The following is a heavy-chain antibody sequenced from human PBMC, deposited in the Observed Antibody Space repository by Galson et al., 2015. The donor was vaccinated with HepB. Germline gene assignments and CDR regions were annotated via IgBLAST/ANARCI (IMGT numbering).Heavy chain of an antibody. D-gene: IGHD3-10*01. V-gene: IGHV1-46*02. CDR1: GYTFNSYY. J-gene: IGHJ3*02. Sequence: SVKVSCKASGYTFNSYYMHWVRQAPGQGLEWMGMINPSGGSTSYAQRFQGRVTMTTDTSTSTVYMELSSLRSEDTAVYYCARAGELGDDAFDNWAQGTMVTGSS. CDR2: INPSGGST. CDR3: ARAGELGDDAFDN.